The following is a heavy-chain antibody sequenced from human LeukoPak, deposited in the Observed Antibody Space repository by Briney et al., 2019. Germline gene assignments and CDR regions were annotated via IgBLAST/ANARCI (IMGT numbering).Heavy chain of an antibody. Sequence: GGSLRLSCAASGFTFSSYSMNWVRQAPGKGPEWVSSISSSSSYIYYADSVKGRFTISRDNAKNSLYLQMNSLRAEDTAVYYCARDASADILTGYYLRKNPPPTYWGQGTLVTVSS. V-gene: IGHV3-21*01. CDR2: ISSSSSYI. CDR3: ARDASADILTGYYLRKNPPPTY. J-gene: IGHJ4*02. D-gene: IGHD3-9*01. CDR1: GFTFSSYS.